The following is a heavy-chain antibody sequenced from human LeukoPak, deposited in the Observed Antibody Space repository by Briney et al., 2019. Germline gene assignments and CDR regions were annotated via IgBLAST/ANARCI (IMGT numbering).Heavy chain of an antibody. CDR3: AKAFSGWQQLWDY. J-gene: IGHJ4*02. V-gene: IGHV3-9*01. Sequence: GGSLRLSCAASGFTFDDYAMHWVRQAPGKGLEWVSGISWNSGSIGYADSVKGRFTISRDNAKNSLYLQMNSLRAEDTALYYCAKAFSGWQQLWDYWGQGTLVTVSS. CDR1: GFTFDDYA. D-gene: IGHD6-19*01. CDR2: ISWNSGSI.